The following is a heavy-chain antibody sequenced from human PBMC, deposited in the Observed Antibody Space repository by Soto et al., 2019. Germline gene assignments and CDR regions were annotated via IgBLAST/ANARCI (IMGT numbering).Heavy chain of an antibody. D-gene: IGHD1-26*01. Sequence: ESGGGVVQPGRSLRLSCAASGFTFSFYGMHWVRQAPGKGLEWVAVIWYDGGNKYYTDSVKGRFTISRDNSQNTLYLQMNSLRAEDTAVYYCARDPSNSGSYFLIYYWGQGTLVTVSS. V-gene: IGHV3-33*01. CDR3: ARDPSNSGSYFLIYY. CDR1: GFTFSFYG. CDR2: IWYDGGNK. J-gene: IGHJ4*02.